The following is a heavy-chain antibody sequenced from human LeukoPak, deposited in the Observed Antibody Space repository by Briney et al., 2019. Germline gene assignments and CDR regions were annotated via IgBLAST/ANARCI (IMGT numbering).Heavy chain of an antibody. CDR2: IYTSGRT. D-gene: IGHD1-26*01. Sequence: KTSETLSLTCTVSGGSISSGSYYWSLIRQPAGKGLEWIGRIYTSGRTNYNPSLKSRLTISVDTSKNQFSLKLSSVTAADTAVYYCATTQWELHGGFDYWGQGNLVTVSS. CDR3: ATTQWELHGGFDY. CDR1: GGSISSGSYY. V-gene: IGHV4-61*02. J-gene: IGHJ4*02.